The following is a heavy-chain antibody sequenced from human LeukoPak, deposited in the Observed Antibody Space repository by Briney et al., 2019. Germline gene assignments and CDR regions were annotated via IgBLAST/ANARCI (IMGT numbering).Heavy chain of an antibody. V-gene: IGHV3-30-3*01. CDR2: ISYDGSNK. CDR1: GFTFSSYA. D-gene: IGHD3-10*01. CDR3: ARGRAGSGSYRLGDFQH. J-gene: IGHJ1*01. Sequence: GGSLRLSCAASGFTFSSYAMHWVRQAPGKGLEWVAVISYDGSNKYYADSVKGRFTISRDNSKNTLYLQMNSLRAEDAAVYYCARGRAGSGSYRLGDFQHWGQGTLVTVSS.